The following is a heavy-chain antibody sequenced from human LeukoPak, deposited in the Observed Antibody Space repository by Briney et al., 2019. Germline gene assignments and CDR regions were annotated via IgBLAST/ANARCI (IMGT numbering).Heavy chain of an antibody. CDR2: INDSGRI. D-gene: IGHD1-7*01. CDR3: ARRWNYGRNYYIDV. J-gene: IGHJ6*03. V-gene: IGHV4-34*01. Sequence: SETPSLTCAVYGGSFSNYYWSWIRQPPGKGLEWIGEINDSGRINYNPSLMSRVTVSVDTSKNQFSLRLTSVTATDTAVYYCARRWNYGRNYYIDVWGNGATVSVS. CDR1: GGSFSNYY.